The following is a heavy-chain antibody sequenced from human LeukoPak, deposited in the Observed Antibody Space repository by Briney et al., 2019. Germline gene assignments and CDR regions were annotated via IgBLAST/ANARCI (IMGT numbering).Heavy chain of an antibody. CDR1: GGTFSSYD. D-gene: IGHD4-23*01. J-gene: IGHJ3*02. CDR3: ASPINYGGNSHDAFDI. CDR2: INPNSGGT. V-gene: IGHV1-2*02. Sequence: ASVKVSCKASGGTFSSYDINWVRQATGQGLEWMGWINPNSGGTNYAQKFQGRVTMTRDTSISTAYMELSRLRSDDTAVYYCASPINYGGNSHDAFDIWGQGTMVTVSS.